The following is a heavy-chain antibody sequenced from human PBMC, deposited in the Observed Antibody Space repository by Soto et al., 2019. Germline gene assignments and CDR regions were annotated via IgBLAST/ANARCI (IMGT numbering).Heavy chain of an antibody. D-gene: IGHD3-3*01. CDR3: ATEVWVYYDFWSGYSDY. J-gene: IGHJ4*02. V-gene: IGHV3-7*01. Sequence: EVQLVESGGGLVQPGGSLRLSCAASGFTFSSYWMSWVRQAPGKGLEWVANIKEDGSDMYYVDSVKGRFTISRDNAKNSLYRQMSSLRAEDTAVYYCATEVWVYYDFWSGYSDYWGQGTLVTVSS. CDR1: GFTFSSYW. CDR2: IKEDGSDM.